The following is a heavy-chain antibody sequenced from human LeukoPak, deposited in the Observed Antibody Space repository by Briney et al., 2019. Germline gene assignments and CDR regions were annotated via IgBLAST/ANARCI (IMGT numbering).Heavy chain of an antibody. CDR1: GFTVSGTY. V-gene: IGHV3-53*01. CDR2: IYSGGTT. D-gene: IGHD5-18*01. CDR3: ARRGYDYIDS. J-gene: IGHJ4*02. Sequence: GGSLRLSCAASGFTVSGTYMTWVRQAPGKGLEWVSVIYSGGTTYYSDSVRGRFTISRDPSTNTLSLLMNNLRAEDTAVYYRARRGYDYIDSWGQGTLVTVSS.